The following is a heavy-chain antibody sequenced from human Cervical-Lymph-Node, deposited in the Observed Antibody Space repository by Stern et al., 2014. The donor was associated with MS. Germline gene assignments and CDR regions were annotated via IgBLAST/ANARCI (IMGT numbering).Heavy chain of an antibody. J-gene: IGHJ6*02. D-gene: IGHD1-26*01. CDR1: GGTFSRYA. CDR3: ARGELKEGLVRGMDV. CDR2: ISPIFGKA. V-gene: IGHV1-69*01. Sequence: EQLVESGAEVKKPGSSVKVSGKASGGTFSRYAISWVPQAPGQGLEWKGGISPIFGKANYAQKFQGRVTITADESTSTAYMELSSLRSEDTAVYYCARGELKEGLVRGMDVWGQGTTVTVSS.